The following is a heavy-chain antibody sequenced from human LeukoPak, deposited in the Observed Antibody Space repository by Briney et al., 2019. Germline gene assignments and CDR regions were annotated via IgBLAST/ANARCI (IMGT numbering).Heavy chain of an antibody. CDR1: GGSISSSNW. CDR3: ARDSRRRWLQFDYFDY. CDR2: IYHSGST. D-gene: IGHD5-24*01. J-gene: IGHJ4*02. Sequence: SGTLSLTCAVSGGSISSSNWWSWVRQPPGQGLEWIGEIYHSGSTNYNPSLKSRVTISVDKSKNQFSLKLSPVTAADTAVYYCARDSRRRWLQFDYFDYWGQGTLVTVSS. V-gene: IGHV4-4*02.